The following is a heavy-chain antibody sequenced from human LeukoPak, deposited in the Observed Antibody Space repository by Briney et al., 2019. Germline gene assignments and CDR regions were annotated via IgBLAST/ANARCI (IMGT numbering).Heavy chain of an antibody. J-gene: IGHJ2*01. CDR1: GGSISSSSYY. D-gene: IGHD1-26*01. V-gene: IGHV4-39*07. CDR3: ARIVGATRDWYFDL. CDR2: IYYSGST. Sequence: PSETLSLTCTVSGGSISSSSYYWGWIRQPPGKGLEWIGSIYYSGSTNYNPSLKSRVTISVDKSKNQFSLKLSSVTAADTAVYYCARIVGATRDWYFDLWGRDTLVTVSS.